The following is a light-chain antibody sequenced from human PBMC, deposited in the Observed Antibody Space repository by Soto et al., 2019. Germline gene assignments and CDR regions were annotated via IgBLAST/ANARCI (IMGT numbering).Light chain of an antibody. CDR1: QSVGSN. CDR2: GAS. CDR3: HQYNNWPPDT. J-gene: IGKJ2*01. V-gene: IGKV3-15*01. Sequence: EIVMTQSPATLSVSPGERATLSCRASQSVGSNLAWYQQKPGQAPSLLIYGASTRATGIPARFSGSGSGTEFTLTISSLQSEDFAVYHCHQYNNWPPDTFGQGTKLEIK.